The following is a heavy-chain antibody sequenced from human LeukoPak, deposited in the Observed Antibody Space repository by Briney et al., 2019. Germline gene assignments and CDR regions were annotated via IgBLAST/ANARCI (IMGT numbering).Heavy chain of an antibody. CDR2: INAGNGNT. V-gene: IGHV1-3*01. J-gene: IGHJ4*02. Sequence: ASVKVSCKASGYTFTSYAMHWVRQAPGQRLEWMGWINAGNGNTKYSQKFQGRVAITRDTSASTAYMELSSLRSEDTAVYYCARGPFGGTYDFWSGSTPVFDYWGQGTLVTVSS. CDR1: GYTFTSYA. D-gene: IGHD3-3*01. CDR3: ARGPFGGTYDFWSGSTPVFDY.